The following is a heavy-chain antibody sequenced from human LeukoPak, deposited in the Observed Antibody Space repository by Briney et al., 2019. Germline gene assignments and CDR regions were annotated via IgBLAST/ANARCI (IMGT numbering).Heavy chain of an antibody. V-gene: IGHV3-53*01. J-gene: IGHJ4*02. CDR1: GFTVSSNY. Sequence: GGSLRLSCAASGFTVSSNYMSWVRQAPGKGLEWVPVIYSGGTTNYADSVKGRFTISRDNSKNTLFLQMNSLRAEDTAVYYYARGGYSSSWYHFDYWGQGTLVTVSS. D-gene: IGHD6-13*01. CDR3: ARGGYSSSWYHFDY. CDR2: IYSGGTT.